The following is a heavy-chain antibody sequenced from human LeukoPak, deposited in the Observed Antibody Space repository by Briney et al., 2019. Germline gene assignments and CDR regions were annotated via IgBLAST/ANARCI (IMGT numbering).Heavy chain of an antibody. D-gene: IGHD3/OR15-3a*01. CDR1: GYTFTGYY. V-gene: IGHV1-2*06. CDR2: INPNSGGT. CDR3: ARGNHNFLTVYWYY. Sequence: ASVKVSCKASGYTFTGYYMHWVRQAPGQGLEWMGRINPNSGGTNYAQKFQGRVTMTRDTSISTAYMELSRLRSDDTAVYYCARGNHNFLTVYWYYWGQGTLVTVSS. J-gene: IGHJ4*02.